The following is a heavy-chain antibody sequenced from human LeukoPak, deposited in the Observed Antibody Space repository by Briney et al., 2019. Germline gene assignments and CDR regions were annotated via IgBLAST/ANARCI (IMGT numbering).Heavy chain of an antibody. CDR2: INHSGST. Sequence: SETLSLTCAVYGGSFSGYYWSWIRQPPGKGLEWIGEINHSGSTNYNPSLKSRVTISVDTSKNQFSLKLSSVTAADTAVYYCARGRKAMAKFSRFDPWGQGTLVTVSS. CDR1: GGSFSGYY. V-gene: IGHV4-34*01. D-gene: IGHD5-18*01. CDR3: ARGRKAMAKFSRFDP. J-gene: IGHJ5*02.